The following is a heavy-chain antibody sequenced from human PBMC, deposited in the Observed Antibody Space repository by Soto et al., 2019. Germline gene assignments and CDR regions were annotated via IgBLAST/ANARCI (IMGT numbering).Heavy chain of an antibody. J-gene: IGHJ6*03. CDR2: ISYDGSNK. Sequence: PGGSLRLSCAASGLTFSSYGMHWVRQAPGKGLEWVAVISYDGSNKYYADSVKGRFTISRDNSKNTLYLQMNSLRAEDTAVYYCAKGYSNYYYYYMDVWGKGTTVTVSS. CDR1: GLTFSSYG. V-gene: IGHV3-30*18. D-gene: IGHD4-4*01. CDR3: AKGYSNYYYYYMDV.